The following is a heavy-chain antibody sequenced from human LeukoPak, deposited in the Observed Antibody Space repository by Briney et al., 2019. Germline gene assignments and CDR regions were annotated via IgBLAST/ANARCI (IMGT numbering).Heavy chain of an antibody. CDR1: GFTFTNSW. Sequence: GGSLRLSYAASGFTFTNSWIAWVRQAPGKGLEWVANIKQDGSTKHYADSLKGRFTISRDNPKNSLYLQMNSLRADDTAVYYCARDTDGSLDYWGQGILVTVAS. V-gene: IGHV3-7*01. CDR2: IKQDGSTK. J-gene: IGHJ4*02. D-gene: IGHD1-26*01. CDR3: ARDTDGSLDY.